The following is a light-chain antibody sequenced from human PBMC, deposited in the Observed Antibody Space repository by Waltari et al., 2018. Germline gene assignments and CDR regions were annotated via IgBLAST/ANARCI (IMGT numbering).Light chain of an antibody. J-gene: IGLJ1*01. CDR1: NVGSKS. CDR3: QVWDSASDHYV. CDR2: YGS. V-gene: IGLV3-21*04. Sequence: SYELTQPPSVSVAPGKTAWITCGGNNVGSKSVHWYQQKPGQAPVLGMYYGSDRPSGIPEGFSGSNSGNTATLTISRVEAGDEADYYCQVWDSASDHYVFGSGTKVTVL.